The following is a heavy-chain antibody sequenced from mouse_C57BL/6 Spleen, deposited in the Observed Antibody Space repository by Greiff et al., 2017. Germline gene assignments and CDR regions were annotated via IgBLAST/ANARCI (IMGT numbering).Heavy chain of an antibody. Sequence: QVQLQQPGAELVMPGASVKLSCKASGYTFTSYWMHWVKQRPGQGLEWIGEIDPSDSYTNYNQKFKGKSTLTVDKSSSTAYIQLSSLTSEDSAVYYCAREGALLPDYWGQGTSVTVSS. CDR3: AREGALLPDY. D-gene: IGHD2-1*01. V-gene: IGHV1-69*01. CDR2: IDPSDSYT. J-gene: IGHJ4*01. CDR1: GYTFTSYW.